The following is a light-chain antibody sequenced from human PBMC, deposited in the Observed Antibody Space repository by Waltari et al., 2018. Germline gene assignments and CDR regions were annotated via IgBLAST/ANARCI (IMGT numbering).Light chain of an antibody. V-gene: IGKV3-11*01. J-gene: IGKJ4*01. CDR1: QRVTNY. CDR2: DTS. CDR3: QQRRDWPLT. Sequence: DIVLTQSPAILSLSPGERASLSCRASQRVTNYLAWYQQKPGQAPRLLIYDTSNRATGIPARFSGSGFGTDFTLTSSSLEPEDFAVYYCQQRRDWPLTFGGGTKVEIK.